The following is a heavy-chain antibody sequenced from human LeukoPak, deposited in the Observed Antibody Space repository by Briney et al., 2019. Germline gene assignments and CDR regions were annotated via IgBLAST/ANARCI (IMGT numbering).Heavy chain of an antibody. CDR3: ARAKYDILTGSLLPFDY. J-gene: IGHJ4*02. V-gene: IGHV3-7*03. Sequence: PGGSLRLSCAASGFTFSSYWMTWVRQAPGKGLEWVANIKQDGSEKYYVDSVKGRFTISRDNSKNTLYLQMNSLRAEDTAVYYCARAKYDILTGSLLPFDYWGQGTLVTVSS. CDR2: IKQDGSEK. CDR1: GFTFSSYW. D-gene: IGHD3-9*01.